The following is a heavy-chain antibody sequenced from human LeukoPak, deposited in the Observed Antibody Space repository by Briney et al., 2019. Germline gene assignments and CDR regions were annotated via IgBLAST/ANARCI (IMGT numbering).Heavy chain of an antibody. D-gene: IGHD2-21*02. CDR3: ARVYCGGDCYPGD. V-gene: IGHV1-69*04. J-gene: IGHJ4*02. CDR2: IIPILGIA. CDR1: GGTFSSYA. Sequence: GASVKVSCKASGGTFSSYAISWVRQAAGQGLEWMGRIIPILGIANYAQKFQGRVTITADKSTSTAYMELSSLRSEDTAVYYCARVYCGGDCYPGDWGQGTLVTVSS.